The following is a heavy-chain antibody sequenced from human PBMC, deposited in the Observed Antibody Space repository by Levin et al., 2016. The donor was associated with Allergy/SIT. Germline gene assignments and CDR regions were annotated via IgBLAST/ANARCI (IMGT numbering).Heavy chain of an antibody. CDR3: AKVAPELDQLAGLYYYYYGMDV. J-gene: IGHJ6*02. CDR1: GFTVSSNY. CDR2: ISGSGGST. V-gene: IGHV3-23*01. D-gene: IGHD1-1*01. Sequence: GESLKISCAASGFTVSSNYMSWVRQAPGKGLEWVSAISGSGGSTYYADSVKGRFTISRDNSKNTLYLQMNSLRAEDTAVYYCAKVAPELDQLAGLYYYYYGMDVWGQGTTVTVSS.